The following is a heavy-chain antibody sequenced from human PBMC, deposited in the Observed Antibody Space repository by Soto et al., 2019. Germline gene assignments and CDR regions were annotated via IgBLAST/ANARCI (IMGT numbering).Heavy chain of an antibody. CDR2: IIPIFGTA. Sequence: SVKVSCKASGGTFSSYAISWVRQAPGQGLEWMGGIIPIFGTANYAQKFQGRVTITADESTSTAYMELSSLRSEDTAVYYCVRRKCGWSSTSCQGWFDPWGQGTLVTVSS. D-gene: IGHD2-2*01. V-gene: IGHV1-69*13. CDR3: VRRKCGWSSTSCQGWFDP. CDR1: GGTFSSYA. J-gene: IGHJ5*02.